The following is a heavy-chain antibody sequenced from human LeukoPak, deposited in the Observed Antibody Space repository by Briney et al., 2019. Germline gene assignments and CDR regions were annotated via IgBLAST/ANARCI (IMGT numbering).Heavy chain of an antibody. V-gene: IGHV4-30-4*01. CDR3: ARDLRVVTGRAFDI. D-gene: IGHD2-21*02. CDR2: IYYSEST. CDR1: GGSISSGDYY. Sequence: PSQTLSLTCTVSGGSISSGDYYWSWIRQPPGKGLEWIGYIYYSESTYYNPSLKSRVTISVDTSKNQFSLKLSSVTAADTAVYYCARDLRVVTGRAFDIWGQGTMVTVSS. J-gene: IGHJ3*02.